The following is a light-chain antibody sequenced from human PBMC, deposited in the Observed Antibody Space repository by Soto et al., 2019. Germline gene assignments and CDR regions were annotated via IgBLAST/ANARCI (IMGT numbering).Light chain of an antibody. CDR2: AAS. J-gene: IGKJ4*01. Sequence: AIRMTQSPSSLSASTGDRVTITCRASQGISSYLAWYQQKPGKAPKLLIYAASTLQSGVPSRFSGNGSGTVFTLTISCLQSEDFANYYCQQYYSYPLTFGGGTKVEIK. V-gene: IGKV1-8*01. CDR1: QGISSY. CDR3: QQYYSYPLT.